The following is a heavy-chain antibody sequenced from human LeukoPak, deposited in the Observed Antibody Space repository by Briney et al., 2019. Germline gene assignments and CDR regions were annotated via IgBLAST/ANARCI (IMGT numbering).Heavy chain of an antibody. J-gene: IGHJ4*02. CDR1: GYTFTGYY. V-gene: IGHV1-2*02. Sequence: ASVKVSCKASGYTFTGYYMHWVRQAPGQGLEWMGWINPNSGGTNYAQKFQGRVTMTRDTSISTAYMELSRLRSDDTAVYYCARFEYSSSPVDYWGQGTLVTVSS. D-gene: IGHD6-6*01. CDR2: INPNSGGT. CDR3: ARFEYSSSPVDY.